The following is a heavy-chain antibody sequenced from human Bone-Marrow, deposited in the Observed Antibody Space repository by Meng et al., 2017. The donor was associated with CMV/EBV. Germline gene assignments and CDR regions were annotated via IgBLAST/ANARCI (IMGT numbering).Heavy chain of an antibody. Sequence: ASVKVSCKASGYTFTGYYMHWVRQAPGQGLEWMGWINPNSGGTNYAQKFQGRVTMTRDTSISTAYMELSRLRSDDTAVYYFASQIVVVPAAKYQNWFDPWGQGTLVTVSS. CDR2: INPNSGGT. CDR3: ASQIVVVPAAKYQNWFDP. J-gene: IGHJ5*02. CDR1: GYTFTGYY. D-gene: IGHD2-2*01. V-gene: IGHV1-2*02.